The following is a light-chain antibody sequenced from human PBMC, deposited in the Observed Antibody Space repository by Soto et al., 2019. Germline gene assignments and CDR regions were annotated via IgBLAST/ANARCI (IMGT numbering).Light chain of an antibody. CDR1: QTLIRY. CDR2: AAS. J-gene: IGKJ3*01. CDR3: QQSYSTLFT. V-gene: IGKV1-39*01. Sequence: DIQMTQSPSSLSASVGDRVTITCRSSQTLIRYLNWYQQKPGRAPNLLIYAASSLQSWVPSRFSGSGSGTEFTLTISSLQPEDFATYYCQQSYSTLFTFGPGTKVEI.